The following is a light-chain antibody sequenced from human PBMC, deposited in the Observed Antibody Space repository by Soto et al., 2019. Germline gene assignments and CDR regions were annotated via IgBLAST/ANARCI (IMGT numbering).Light chain of an antibody. CDR1: QSVNSGY. V-gene: IGKV3-20*01. Sequence: EIVLTQSPGTLSLSPGERATLSCRASQSVNSGYLAWYQQKPGQAPRLLIYGASSRATGIPDRFSDSGSGTDFTLTISRLESEDFAVYYCQQYGGSPPYTFGQGTKLEIK. J-gene: IGKJ2*01. CDR3: QQYGGSPPYT. CDR2: GAS.